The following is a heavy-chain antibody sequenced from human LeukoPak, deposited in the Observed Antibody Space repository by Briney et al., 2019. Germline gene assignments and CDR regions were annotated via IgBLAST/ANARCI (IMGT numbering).Heavy chain of an antibody. Sequence: PGGSLRLSCAASGFTFSSYAMSWVRQAPGKGLEWVSAISGSGGSTYYADSVKGRFTISRDNSKNTLYLQMNSLRAEDTAVYYCAKDLEVYDFWSGYPNLFDYWGQGTLVTVSS. D-gene: IGHD3-3*01. V-gene: IGHV3-23*01. CDR3: AKDLEVYDFWSGYPNLFDY. J-gene: IGHJ4*02. CDR2: ISGSGGST. CDR1: GFTFSSYA.